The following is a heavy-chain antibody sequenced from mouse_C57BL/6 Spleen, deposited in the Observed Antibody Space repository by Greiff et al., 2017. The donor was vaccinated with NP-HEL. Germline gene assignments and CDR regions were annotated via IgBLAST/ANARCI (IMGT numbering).Heavy chain of an antibody. CDR3: ATMIPTGYYAMEY. D-gene: IGHD2-4*01. CDR2: INPSNGGT. Sequence: QVQLQQPGTELVKPGASVKLSCKASGYTFTSYWMHWVKQRPGQGLEWIGNINPSNGGTNYNEKFKSKATLTVDKSSSTAYMQLSSLTSEDSAVYDCATMIPTGYYAMEYWGQGTSVTVAS. CDR1: GYTFTSYW. J-gene: IGHJ4*01. V-gene: IGHV1-53*01.